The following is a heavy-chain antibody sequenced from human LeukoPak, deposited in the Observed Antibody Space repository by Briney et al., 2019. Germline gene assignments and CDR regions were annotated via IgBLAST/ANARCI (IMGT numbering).Heavy chain of an antibody. CDR1: ESIFTGSF. CDR3: ARVNNWNYGP. V-gene: IGHV1-2*02. CDR2: MKPNNGGT. Sequence: ASVKVSCKTSESIFTGSFIHWVRQAPGQGLEWMGWMKPNNGGTHYAQKFKDRVTLTRDTSVSTGNMELTRLRSDDTAVYYCARVNNWNYGPWGQGTLVTVSS. D-gene: IGHD1-7*01. J-gene: IGHJ4*02.